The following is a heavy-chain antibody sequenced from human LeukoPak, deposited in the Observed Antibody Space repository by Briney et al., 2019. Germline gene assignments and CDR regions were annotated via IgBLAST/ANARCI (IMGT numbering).Heavy chain of an antibody. D-gene: IGHD6-6*01. V-gene: IGHV4-59*08. J-gene: IGHJ3*02. Sequence: SETLSLTCTVSGGSISSYYWSWIRQPPGKGLEWIGYIYYSGSTNYNPSLKSRVTISVDTSKNQFSLKLSSVTAADTAVYYCARTKYSSSDAFDIWGQGTMVTVSS. CDR2: IYYSGST. CDR3: ARTKYSSSDAFDI. CDR1: GGSISSYY.